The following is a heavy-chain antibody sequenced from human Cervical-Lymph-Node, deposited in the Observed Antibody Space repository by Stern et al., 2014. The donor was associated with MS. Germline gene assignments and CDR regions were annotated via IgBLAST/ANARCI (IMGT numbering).Heavy chain of an antibody. D-gene: IGHD2-8*01. Sequence: MQLVQSGAEVKKPGESLKISCKDFGSSFTTYWLGWGRPMPGKGLEWMGVIFTGDSDTTYSPTFQGQVTMSADKSTSTAYLQWRSLRASDTAMYYCAKRVSDAFNIWGQGTMVTVSS. CDR1: GSSFTTYW. CDR2: IFTGDSDT. V-gene: IGHV5-51*03. CDR3: AKRVSDAFNI. J-gene: IGHJ3*02.